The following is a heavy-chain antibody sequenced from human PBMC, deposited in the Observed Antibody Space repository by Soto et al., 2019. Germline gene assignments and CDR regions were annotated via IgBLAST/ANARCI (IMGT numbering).Heavy chain of an antibody. J-gene: IGHJ2*01. V-gene: IGHV3-33*01. CDR1: GFTFSSYG. CDR2: IWYDGSNK. CDR3: ARDVMVTAMVMWYFDL. D-gene: IGHD2-21*02. Sequence: QVQLVESGGGVVQPGRSLRLSCAASGFTFSSYGMHWVRQAPGKGLEWVAVIWYDGSNKYYADSLKGRFTISRDNSKNTLYLQMSSLRAEDTAVYYCARDVMVTAMVMWYFDLWGRGTLVTVSS.